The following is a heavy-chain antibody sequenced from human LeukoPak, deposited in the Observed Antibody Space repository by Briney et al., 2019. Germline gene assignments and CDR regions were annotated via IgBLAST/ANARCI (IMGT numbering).Heavy chain of an antibody. V-gene: IGHV3-7*01. CDR1: GFTFSSYW. CDR3: TSWGDTTAEYFQR. CDR2: INKDGGEK. J-gene: IGHJ1*01. D-gene: IGHD2-21*02. Sequence: GGSLRLSCAASGFTFSSYWMSWVRQAPGKGLEWVANINKDGGEKYYVDSVKGRFTISRDNAQNSMYLQMNSLRVEDTAVYYCTSWGDTTAEYFQRWGQGTLVTVSS.